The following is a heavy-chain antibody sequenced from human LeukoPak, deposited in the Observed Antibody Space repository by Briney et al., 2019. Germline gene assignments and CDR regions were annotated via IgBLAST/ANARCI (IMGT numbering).Heavy chain of an antibody. J-gene: IGHJ5*02. CDR3: ASQSYARFDP. CDR2: IQPDGSEQ. CDR1: GFTFSSKW. Sequence: GGSLRLSCAASGFTFSSKWMSWVRQAPGKGLEWVGNIQPDGSEQYPVDSVKGRFTISRDNARNSLFLQMNSLRVEDTAVYYCASQSYARFDPWGQGTLVTVSS. D-gene: IGHD3-16*01. V-gene: IGHV3-7*01.